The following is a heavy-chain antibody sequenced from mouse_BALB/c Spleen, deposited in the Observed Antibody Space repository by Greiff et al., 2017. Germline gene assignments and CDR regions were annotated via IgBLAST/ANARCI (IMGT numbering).Heavy chain of an antibody. CDR2: ISTYYGDA. V-gene: IGHV1S137*01. J-gene: IGHJ4*01. D-gene: IGHD2-4*01. CDR3: SRATGDYDDYYAMDY. CDR1: GYTFTDYA. Sequence: QVHVKESGAELVRPGVSVKISCKGSGYTFTDYAMHWVKQSHAKSLEWIGVISTYYGDASYNQKFKGKATMTVDKSYSTAYMELARLTSEDSAIYYCSRATGDYDDYYAMDYWGQGTSVTVSS.